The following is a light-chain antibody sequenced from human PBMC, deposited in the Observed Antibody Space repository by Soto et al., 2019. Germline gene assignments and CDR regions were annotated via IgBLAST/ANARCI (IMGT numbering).Light chain of an antibody. CDR2: DVS. Sequence: QSALTQPASVSGSPGQSITMSCTGTSSDVGYYNYVSWYQLHPGKAPKLMIYDVSNRPSGISNRFSGSKSGNAAPLTISGLQAEDEADYYCSSYTGSNTYVFGTGTKVTVL. CDR3: SSYTGSNTYV. J-gene: IGLJ1*01. V-gene: IGLV2-14*03. CDR1: SSDVGYYNY.